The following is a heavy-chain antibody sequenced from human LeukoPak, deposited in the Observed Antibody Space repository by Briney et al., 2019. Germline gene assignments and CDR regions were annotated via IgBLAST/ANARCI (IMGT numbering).Heavy chain of an antibody. V-gene: IGHV1-8*01. CDR3: ARDFWSGYCLTD. D-gene: IGHD3-3*01. J-gene: IGHJ4*02. CDR2: MNPNSGNT. CDR1: GHTFTSFD. Sequence: ASVKVSCKASGHTFTSFDINWVRQATGQGLEWMGWMNPNSGNTGYAQKFQGRVTMTRNTSISTAYMELSSLRSEDTAVYYCARDFWSGYCLTDWGQGTLVTVSS.